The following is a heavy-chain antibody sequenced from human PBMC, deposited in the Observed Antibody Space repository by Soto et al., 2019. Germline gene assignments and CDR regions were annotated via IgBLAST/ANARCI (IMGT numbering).Heavy chain of an antibody. Sequence: SETLSLTCTVSGGSISSSSYYWGWIRQPPGKGLEWIGSIYYSGSTYYNPSLKSRVTISVDTSKNQFSLKLSSVTAADTAVYYCARHKHYGDPFDMDVWGKGTTVTVSS. V-gene: IGHV4-39*01. J-gene: IGHJ6*03. CDR1: GGSISSSSYY. CDR3: ARHKHYGDPFDMDV. CDR2: IYYSGST. D-gene: IGHD4-17*01.